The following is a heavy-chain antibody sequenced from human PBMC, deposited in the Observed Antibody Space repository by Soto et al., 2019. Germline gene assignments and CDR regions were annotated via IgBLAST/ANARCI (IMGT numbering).Heavy chain of an antibody. Sequence: QVQLLESGPGLVKPSQTLYLTCTVSGGSISSGDYYWSWIRQPPGKGLEWIGYLYHSGSRYYNPSLKSRLTISVDTSKNQYSLRLTSVTAADTAVYYCARVCRVVPSAIFTDRWFDPWGQGTLVTVSS. J-gene: IGHJ5*02. CDR2: LYHSGSR. CDR1: GGSISSGDYY. CDR3: ARVCRVVPSAIFTDRWFDP. D-gene: IGHD2-2*01. V-gene: IGHV4-30-4*01.